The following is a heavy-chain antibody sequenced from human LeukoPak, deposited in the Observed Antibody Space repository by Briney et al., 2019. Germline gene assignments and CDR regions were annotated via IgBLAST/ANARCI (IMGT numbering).Heavy chain of an antibody. D-gene: IGHD1-1*01. V-gene: IGHV1-18*01. CDR1: GYTFTSYG. J-gene: IGHJ4*02. CDR2: ISAYNGNT. CDR3: ARIRPVTTGLKGYYFDY. Sequence: GASVKVSCKASGYTFTSYGISWVRQAPGQGLEWMGWISAYNGNTNYAQKLQGRVTMTTDTSTSTAYMELRSLRSEDTAVYYCARIRPVTTGLKGYYFDYWGQGTLVTVSS.